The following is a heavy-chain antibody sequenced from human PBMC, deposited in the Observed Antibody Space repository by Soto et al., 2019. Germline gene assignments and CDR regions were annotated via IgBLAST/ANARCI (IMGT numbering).Heavy chain of an antibody. J-gene: IGHJ6*02. CDR2: ISSSSSYI. CDR1: GFTFSSYS. CDR3: ARDRYDSSGYYCNYYYYYGMDV. V-gene: IGHV3-21*01. D-gene: IGHD3-22*01. Sequence: EVQLVESGGGLVKPWGSLRLSCAASGFTFSSYSMNWVRQAPWKGLEWVSSISSSSSYIYYADSVKGRFTISRDNAKNSLYLQMNSMRAEDTAVYYCARDRYDSSGYYCNYYYYYGMDVWGQGTTVTVSS.